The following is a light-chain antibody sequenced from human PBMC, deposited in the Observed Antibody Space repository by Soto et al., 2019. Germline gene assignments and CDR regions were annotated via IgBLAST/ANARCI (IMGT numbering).Light chain of an antibody. CDR1: SSNIGAGYD. Sequence: QSVLTQPPSVSGAPGQRVTISCTGSSSNIGAGYDVHWYQQLPGTAPKLIIYGNSNRPSGVPDRFSGSKSGTSASLAITGLQAEDEADYYCQSYDSSLRDWVFGGGTKLTVL. CDR2: GNS. CDR3: QSYDSSLRDWV. V-gene: IGLV1-40*01. J-gene: IGLJ3*02.